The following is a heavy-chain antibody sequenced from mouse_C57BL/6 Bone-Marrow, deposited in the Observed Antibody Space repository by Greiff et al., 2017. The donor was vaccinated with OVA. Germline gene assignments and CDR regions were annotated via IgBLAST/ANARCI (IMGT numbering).Heavy chain of an antibody. V-gene: IGHV5-4*01. J-gene: IGHJ3*01. CDR1: GFTFSSYA. Sequence: EVQRVESGGGLVKPGGSLKLSCAASGFTFSSYAMSWVRQTPERRLGWVATIRDGGSYTSFPNNVKGRFPISRDNAKNNLYLQMSHLKSEDTAMYYCARSTGLLRSAWFAYWGQGTLVTVSA. D-gene: IGHD1-1*01. CDR2: IRDGGSYT. CDR3: ARSTGLLRSAWFAY.